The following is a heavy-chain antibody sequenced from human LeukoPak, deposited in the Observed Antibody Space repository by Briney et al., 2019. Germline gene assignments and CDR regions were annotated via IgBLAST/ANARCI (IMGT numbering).Heavy chain of an antibody. CDR3: ARGFVDYGDYGMDV. D-gene: IGHD4-17*01. CDR1: GGSISSVDYY. V-gene: IGHV4-30-4*01. Sequence: SDTLSLTSTVSGGSISSVDYYWSWIRQPPGKGLEWIGYIYYSGSTYYNPSLKSRVTISVDTSKNQFSLKLSSVTAADTAVYYCARGFVDYGDYGMDVWGQGTTVTVSS. J-gene: IGHJ6*02. CDR2: IYYSGST.